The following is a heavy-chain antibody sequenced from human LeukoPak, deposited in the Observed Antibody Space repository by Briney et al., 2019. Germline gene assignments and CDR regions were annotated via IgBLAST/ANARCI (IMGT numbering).Heavy chain of an antibody. J-gene: IGHJ4*02. CDR3: ARSFPDY. CDR2: IKTDGSEK. CDR1: GFTFSDYW. Sequence: GGSLRLSCAASGFTFSDYWMTWARQAPGKGLEWVASIKTDGSEKQYVDSVKGRFTISRDNGKNSLYVQMNSLRAEDTAVYFCARSFPDYWGQGTLVTVSS. V-gene: IGHV3-7*01.